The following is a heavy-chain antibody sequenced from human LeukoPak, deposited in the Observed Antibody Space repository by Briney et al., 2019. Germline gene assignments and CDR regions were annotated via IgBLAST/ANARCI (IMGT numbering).Heavy chain of an antibody. V-gene: IGHV4-31*03. CDR2: IYYSGST. D-gene: IGHD5-24*01. CDR1: GGSISSGGYY. CDR3: ARYLNYANYGMDV. Sequence: SETLSPTCTVSGGSISSGGYYWSWIRQHPGKGLEWIGYIYYSGSTYYNPSLKSRVTISVDTSKNQFSLKLSSVAAADTAVYYCARYLNYANYGMDVWGQGTTVAVSS. J-gene: IGHJ6*02.